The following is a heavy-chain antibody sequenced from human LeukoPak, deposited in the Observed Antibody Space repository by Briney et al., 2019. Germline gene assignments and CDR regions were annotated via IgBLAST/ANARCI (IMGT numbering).Heavy chain of an antibody. CDR2: ISGSGNST. J-gene: IGHJ3*02. Sequence: GGSRRLSCAASGFTFSSYAMSWVRQAPGKGLEWVSAISGSGNSTYYADSVKGRFTISRDNSKNTLHLQMNTLRAEDTALYYCARGQYCSSTSCYVIGAFDIWGQGTMVTVSS. CDR1: GFTFSSYA. V-gene: IGHV3-23*01. D-gene: IGHD2-2*01. CDR3: ARGQYCSSTSCYVIGAFDI.